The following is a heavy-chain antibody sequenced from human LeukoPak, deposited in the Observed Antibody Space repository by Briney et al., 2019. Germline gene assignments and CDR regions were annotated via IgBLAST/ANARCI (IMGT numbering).Heavy chain of an antibody. CDR1: GYTFTGYY. CDR3: ARVSGSGRSPPYYYYGMDV. Sequence: GASVKVSCKASGYTFTGYYMLWVRQAPGQGLEWMGWINPNSGGTNYAQKFQGRVTMTRDTSISTAYMELSRLRSDDTAVYYCARVSGSGRSPPYYYYGMDVWGQGTTVTVSS. D-gene: IGHD3-10*01. V-gene: IGHV1-2*02. CDR2: INPNSGGT. J-gene: IGHJ6*02.